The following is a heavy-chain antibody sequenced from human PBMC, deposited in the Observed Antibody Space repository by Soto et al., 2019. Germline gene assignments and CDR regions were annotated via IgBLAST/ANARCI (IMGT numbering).Heavy chain of an antibody. CDR3: ARGLSAVSSYLDY. V-gene: IGHV3-9*01. Sequence: EVQLVESGGGLVQPGRSLRLSCVASGFTVDDYVMHRVRQVPGKGLEWVSGISWNSGNIDYADSVKGRFTISRDNAMNSLYLQMNTLRPEDTALYYCARGLSAVSSYLDYWGQGTLVTVSS. CDR1: GFTVDDYV. J-gene: IGHJ4*02. CDR2: ISWNSGNI. D-gene: IGHD3-16*01.